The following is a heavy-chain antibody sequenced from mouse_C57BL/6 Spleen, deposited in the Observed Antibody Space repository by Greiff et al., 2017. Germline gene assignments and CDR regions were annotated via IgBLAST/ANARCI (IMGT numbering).Heavy chain of an antibody. CDR1: GYAFSSYW. V-gene: IGHV1-80*01. CDR3: AREGGFDY. Sequence: VQLQESGAELVKPGASVKISCKASGYAFSSYWMTWVKQRPGKGLEWLGQIYPGDGDTNYHGKFKGKATLTADKSSSTAYMQHSSLTAEDSAVYFCAREGGFDYWGTGTTLTVSS. CDR2: IYPGDGDT. J-gene: IGHJ2*01.